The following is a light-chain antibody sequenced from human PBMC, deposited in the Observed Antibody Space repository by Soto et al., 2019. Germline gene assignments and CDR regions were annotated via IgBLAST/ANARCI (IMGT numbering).Light chain of an antibody. Sequence: IVMTQSPATLSVSPGERATLSCRASQSVSSNLAWYQQRPGQPPRLLMYAASTRATGIPARFSGSGSGTDFTLTISSLQSEDFAVYYCQQYNAWPPWTFGQGTKVEMK. CDR1: QSVSSN. J-gene: IGKJ1*01. CDR3: QQYNAWPPWT. CDR2: AAS. V-gene: IGKV3-15*01.